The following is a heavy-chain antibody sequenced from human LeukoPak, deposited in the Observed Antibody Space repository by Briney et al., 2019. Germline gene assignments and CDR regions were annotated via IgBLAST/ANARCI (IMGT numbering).Heavy chain of an antibody. CDR1: GGSISSYY. Sequence: SETLSLTCTVSGGSISSYYWSWIRQPPGKGLEWIGYIYYSGSTNYNPSLKSRVTISVDTSKNQFSLKLSSVTAADTAVYYCARDPLGYSGYDRGHWFDPWGQGTLVTVSS. J-gene: IGHJ5*02. CDR2: IYYSGST. D-gene: IGHD5-12*01. CDR3: ARDPLGYSGYDRGHWFDP. V-gene: IGHV4-59*01.